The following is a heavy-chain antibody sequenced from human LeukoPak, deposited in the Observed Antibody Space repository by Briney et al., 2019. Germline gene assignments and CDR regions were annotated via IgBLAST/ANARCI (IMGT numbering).Heavy chain of an antibody. Sequence: SEALSVTCMVSLGSISSDYGSWIRQPPGKGLEWIGYIYDSGSTNYNPPLKSRVTISVDTSKHQFSLKLSYVTAAGTAVYYCARLYSSGLDYWGQGTMVTVSS. J-gene: IGHJ4*02. CDR1: LGSISSDY. D-gene: IGHD6-19*01. V-gene: IGHV4-59*01. CDR2: IYDSGST. CDR3: ARLYSSGLDY.